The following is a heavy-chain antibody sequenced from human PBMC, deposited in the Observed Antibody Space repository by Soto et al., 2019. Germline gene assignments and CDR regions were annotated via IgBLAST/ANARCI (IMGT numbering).Heavy chain of an antibody. J-gene: IGHJ3*02. CDR1: GFTFDDYA. D-gene: IGHD3-3*01. CDR3: AKDSTIFGPI. Sequence: GGSLRLSCAASGFTFDDYAMRWVRQAPGKGLEWVSGISWNSGSIGYADSVKGRFTISRDNAKNSLYLQMNSLRAEDTALYYCAKDSTIFGPIRGQGTMVTVSS. CDR2: ISWNSGSI. V-gene: IGHV3-9*01.